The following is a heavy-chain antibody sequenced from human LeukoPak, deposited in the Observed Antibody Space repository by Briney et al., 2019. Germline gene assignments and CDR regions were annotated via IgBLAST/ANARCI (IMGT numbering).Heavy chain of an antibody. D-gene: IGHD6-19*01. Sequence: PSETLSLTCAVYGGSFSGYYWSWIRQPPGKGLEWIGEINHSGSTNYNPSLKSRVTISVDTSKNQFSLKLSSVTAADTAVYYCARGGQGQWLDLIDYWGQGTLVTVSS. V-gene: IGHV4-34*01. J-gene: IGHJ4*02. CDR3: ARGGQGQWLDLIDY. CDR1: GGSFSGYY. CDR2: INHSGST.